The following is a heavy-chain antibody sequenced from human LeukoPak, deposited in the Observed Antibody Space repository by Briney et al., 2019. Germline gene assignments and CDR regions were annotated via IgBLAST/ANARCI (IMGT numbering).Heavy chain of an antibody. CDR1: GYTFTGYW. Sequence: ASVKVSCKASGYTFTGYWIHWVRQATGQGLEWMGWMNPNSGNTGYAQKFQGRVTMTRNTSISTAYMELSSLRSEDTAVYYCARKMDIVVVPAAENWFDPWGQGTLVTVSS. V-gene: IGHV1-8*02. CDR3: ARKMDIVVVPAAENWFDP. D-gene: IGHD2-2*03. J-gene: IGHJ5*02. CDR2: MNPNSGNT.